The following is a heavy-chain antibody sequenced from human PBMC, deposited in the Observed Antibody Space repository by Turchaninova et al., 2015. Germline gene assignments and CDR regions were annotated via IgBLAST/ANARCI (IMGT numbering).Heavy chain of an antibody. CDR3: FSSDYYYYMDV. CDR2: IYYSGST. D-gene: IGHD6-6*01. J-gene: IGHJ6*03. V-gene: IGHV4-39*07. Sequence: QLQLQESGPGLVKPSETLSLPGPVSGGSISSSRYFWGGIRQPPGKGREWIGNIYYSGSTYYNPSLKSRVTISVDTSKNQFSLKLSSVTAADTAVYYCFSSDYYYYMDVWGKGTTVSVSS. CDR1: GGSISSSRYF.